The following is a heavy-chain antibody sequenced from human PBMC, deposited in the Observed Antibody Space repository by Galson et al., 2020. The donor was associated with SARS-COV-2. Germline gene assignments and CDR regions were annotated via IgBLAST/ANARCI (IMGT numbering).Heavy chain of an antibody. Sequence: GESLKISCAASGFTFNRYAMHWVRQAPGKGLEWVAVISYDGTNSYHTDSVKRRFTISRDNSRNTVYLQMNSLRAEDTAVFYCATMDGGQFSGGAFDIWGQGTMVTVSS. CDR1: GFTFNRYA. V-gene: IGHV3-30*10. D-gene: IGHD3-10*01. CDR3: ATMDGGQFSGGAFDI. J-gene: IGHJ3*02. CDR2: ISYDGTNS.